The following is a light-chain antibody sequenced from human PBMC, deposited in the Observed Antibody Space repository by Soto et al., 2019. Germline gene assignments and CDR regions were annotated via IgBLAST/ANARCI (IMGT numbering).Light chain of an antibody. CDR2: LNSDGSH. Sequence: QPVLTQSPSASASLGASVKLTCTLSSGHSNYAIACHQQQPEKGPRYLMKLNSDGSHSKGDGIPDRFSGSSSGAERYLTISSLQSEDEADYYCQTWGTGIDVFGTGTKLTVL. CDR3: QTWGTGIDV. CDR1: SGHSNYA. J-gene: IGLJ1*01. V-gene: IGLV4-69*01.